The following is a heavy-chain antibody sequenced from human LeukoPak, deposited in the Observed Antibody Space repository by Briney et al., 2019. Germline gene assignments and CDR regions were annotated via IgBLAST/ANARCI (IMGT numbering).Heavy chain of an antibody. Sequence: GGSLRLSCAASGFTFSSYSMTWVRQAPGKGLEWVSSISSSSSYIYYADSVKGRFTISRDNAKNSLYLQMNSLRAEDTAVYYCARCREVIAAFDIWGQGTMVTVSS. CDR2: ISSSSSYI. CDR1: GFTFSSYS. V-gene: IGHV3-21*01. CDR3: ARCREVIAAFDI. D-gene: IGHD3-16*02. J-gene: IGHJ3*02.